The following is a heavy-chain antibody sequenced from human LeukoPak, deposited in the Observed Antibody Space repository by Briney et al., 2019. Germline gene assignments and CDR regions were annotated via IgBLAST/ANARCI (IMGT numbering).Heavy chain of an antibody. CDR3: AKVLGIVVANAFDI. V-gene: IGHV3-30*02. Sequence: GGSLRLSCAASGFTFSSYGMHWVRQAPGKGLEWVAFIRYDGSNKYYADSVKGRFTISRDNSKNTLYLQMNSLRAEDTAVYYCAKVLGIVVANAFDIWGQGTMVTVSS. CDR2: IRYDGSNK. D-gene: IGHD3-22*01. CDR1: GFTFSSYG. J-gene: IGHJ3*02.